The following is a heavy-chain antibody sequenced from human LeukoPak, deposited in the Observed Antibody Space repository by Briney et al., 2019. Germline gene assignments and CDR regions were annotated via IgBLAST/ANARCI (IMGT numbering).Heavy chain of an antibody. V-gene: IGHV4-30-2*01. CDR1: GGSISSGGYS. J-gene: IGHJ4*02. CDR2: IYHSGST. D-gene: IGHD5-24*01. Sequence: SETLSLTCAVSGGSISSGGYSWSWIRQPPGKGLEWIGYIYHSGSTYYNPSLKSRVTISVDRSKNQFSLKLSSVTAADTAVYYCARGGDGYNSDYWGQGTLVTVSS. CDR3: ARGGDGYNSDY.